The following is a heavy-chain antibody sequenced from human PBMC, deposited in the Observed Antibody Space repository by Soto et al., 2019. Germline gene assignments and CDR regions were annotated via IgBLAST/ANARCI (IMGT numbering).Heavy chain of an antibody. D-gene: IGHD3-3*01. CDR3: ARHWTPNYDFWSGSPADYFDY. CDR2: IYYSGST. J-gene: IGHJ4*02. Sequence: ERLCGACPVPGGSISSSSYYWGWIRQPPGKGLEWIGSIYYSGSTYYNPSLKSRVTISVDTSKNQFSLRLSSVTAADTAVYYRARHWTPNYDFWSGSPADYFDYWGKGTLVTVS. CDR1: GGSISSSSYY. V-gene: IGHV4-39*01.